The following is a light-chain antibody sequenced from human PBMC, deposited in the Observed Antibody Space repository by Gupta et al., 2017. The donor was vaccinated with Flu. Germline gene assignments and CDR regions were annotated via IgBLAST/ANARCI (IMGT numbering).Light chain of an antibody. CDR2: WAS. V-gene: IGKV4-1*01. Sequence: DIVMTKSPASLAVSPGERATINCKSSQRVLYSSNTKNYLAWYQQKPGQPPKLLIYWASTRESGVPDRFSGSGSGTDFTLTISSLQAEDVAVYYCQQYYSTPFTFGPGTKVDIK. CDR1: QRVLYSSNTKNY. CDR3: QQYYSTPFT. J-gene: IGKJ3*01.